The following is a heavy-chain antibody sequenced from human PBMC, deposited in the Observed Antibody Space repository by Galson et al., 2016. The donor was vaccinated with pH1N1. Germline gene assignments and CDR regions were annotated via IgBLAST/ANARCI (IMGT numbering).Heavy chain of an antibody. J-gene: IGHJ2*01. CDR1: GGTFGSFG. D-gene: IGHD3-22*01. CDR3: AREDYYDTDLSGWYFDL. CDR2: IIPIFNTA. Sequence: SVKVSCKASGGTFGSFGINWVRQAPGQGLEWMGGIIPIFNTAKYARNFQGRVTITADESTTTAYMELSSLRSDDTAVYFCAREDYYDTDLSGWYFDLWGRGTLLTVSS. V-gene: IGHV1-69*13.